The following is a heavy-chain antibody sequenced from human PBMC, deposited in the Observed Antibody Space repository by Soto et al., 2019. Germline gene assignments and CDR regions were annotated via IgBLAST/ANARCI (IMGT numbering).Heavy chain of an antibody. V-gene: IGHV3-23*01. Sequence: GGSLRLSCAASGFTFSNYEVNWVRQAPGKGLEWVSSFSGSGGSTYYADSVKGRFTISRDDSKDTVYLHLNSLRAEDTAIYYCAKGLRDPDYFDYWGQGTLVTVSS. CDR1: GFTFSNYE. D-gene: IGHD3-16*01. CDR2: FSGSGGST. CDR3: AKGLRDPDYFDY. J-gene: IGHJ4*02.